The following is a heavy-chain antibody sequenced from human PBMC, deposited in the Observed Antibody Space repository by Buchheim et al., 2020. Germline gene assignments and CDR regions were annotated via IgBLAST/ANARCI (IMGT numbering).Heavy chain of an antibody. Sequence: QVQLVQSGAEVKKPGASVKVSCKASGYTFTGYYIHWVRQAPGQGPEWMGWINPNSGGTNYAQKFQGWVTMTRAPSISTAYIELSRRKSDDTAVYYCARDPSGTASDYYYYYGMDVWGQGTT. J-gene: IGHJ6*02. D-gene: IGHD5-18*01. CDR2: INPNSGGT. CDR3: ARDPSGTASDYYYYYGMDV. CDR1: GYTFTGYY. V-gene: IGHV1-2*04.